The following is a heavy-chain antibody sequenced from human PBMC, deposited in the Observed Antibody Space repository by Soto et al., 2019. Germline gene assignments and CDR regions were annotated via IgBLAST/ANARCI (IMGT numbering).Heavy chain of an antibody. D-gene: IGHD4-17*01. CDR3: ATMGTPVTGLCYFDY. V-gene: IGHV4-30-4*01. CDR2: TSYSGTT. CDR1: GGSMSSGIYY. J-gene: IGHJ4*02. Sequence: SETLSLTCTVSGGSMSSGIYYWSWIRQPPGKGLECIGFTSYSGTTYYNTSLWSRVSMSVDTSKNQFSLHVNSVTAADTAVYYCATMGTPVTGLCYFDYWGQGTVVTVSS.